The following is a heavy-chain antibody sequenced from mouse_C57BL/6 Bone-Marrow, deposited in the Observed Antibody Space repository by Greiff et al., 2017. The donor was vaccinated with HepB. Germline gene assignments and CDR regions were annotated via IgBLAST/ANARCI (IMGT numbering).Heavy chain of an antibody. D-gene: IGHD1-1*01. CDR2: IDPANGNT. CDR1: GFNIKNTY. CDR3: ARCYYYGSRHWYFDV. Sequence: EVQLQQSVAELVRPGASVKLSCTASGFNIKNTYMHWVKQRPEQGLEWIGRIDPANGNTKYAPKFQGKATITADTSSNTAYLQLSSLTSEDTAIYYCARCYYYGSRHWYFDVWGTGTTVTVSS. V-gene: IGHV14-3*01. J-gene: IGHJ1*03.